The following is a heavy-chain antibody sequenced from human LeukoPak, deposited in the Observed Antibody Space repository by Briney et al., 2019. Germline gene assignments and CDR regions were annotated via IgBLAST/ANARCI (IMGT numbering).Heavy chain of an antibody. D-gene: IGHD1-1*01. J-gene: IGHJ4*02. Sequence: GGSLRLSCAASGFTFSGSWMTWIRQAPGKGLEWVANIKEDGSDKYYVDSVKGRFTISRDNAKDSLYLQMNSLRAEDTAVYYCATPSHGTGFDYWGQGTLVTVSS. V-gene: IGHV3-7*03. CDR1: GFTFSGSW. CDR2: IKEDGSDK. CDR3: ATPSHGTGFDY.